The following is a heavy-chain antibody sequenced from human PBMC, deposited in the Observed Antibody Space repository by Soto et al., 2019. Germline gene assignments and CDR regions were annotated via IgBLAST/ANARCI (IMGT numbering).Heavy chain of an antibody. CDR1: GFTFSSYA. V-gene: IGHV3-23*01. CDR3: AKADVSSTYNYYFMDV. D-gene: IGHD3-3*02. J-gene: IGHJ6*03. Sequence: GGSLRLSCAASGFTFSSYAMSWVRQAPGKGLEWVSAISSSGDSTDYTDSVKGRFTISRDNSKNTLFLQMSSLRVEDTAVYYCAKADVSSTYNYYFMDVWGKGTTVTVSS. CDR2: ISSSGDST.